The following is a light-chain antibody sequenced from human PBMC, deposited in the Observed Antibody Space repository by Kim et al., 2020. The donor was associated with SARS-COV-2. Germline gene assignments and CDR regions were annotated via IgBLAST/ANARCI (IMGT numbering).Light chain of an antibody. CDR3: QQFTS. CDR2: KAS. V-gene: IGKV1-5*03. J-gene: IGKJ2*01. CDR1: QSISSW. Sequence: PSPLSASVGDTVTITCRASQSISSWMAWYQQKPGKAPKLLLYKASTLQSGVPSRFSGSESGTEFTLTISSLQPDDFATYYCQQFTSFGQGTKLEIK.